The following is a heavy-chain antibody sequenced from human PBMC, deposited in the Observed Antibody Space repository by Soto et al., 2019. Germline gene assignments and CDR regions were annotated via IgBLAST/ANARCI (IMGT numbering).Heavy chain of an antibody. Sequence: EVQLLESGGGLVQPGGSLRLSCAASGFTFSSHAMTWVRQAPGKGLEWVSSVSGGGRSTYYADSVKGRFTVSRDSSKDTLYLQMYGLRAEDTAVYYCVKDWSGNSCPCMDVWGQGTTVTVSS. CDR1: GFTFSSHA. V-gene: IGHV3-23*01. CDR2: VSGGGRST. J-gene: IGHJ6*02. D-gene: IGHD3-3*01. CDR3: VKDWSGNSCPCMDV.